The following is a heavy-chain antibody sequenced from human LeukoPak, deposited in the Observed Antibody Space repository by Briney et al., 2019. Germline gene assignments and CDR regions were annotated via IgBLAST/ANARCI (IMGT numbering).Heavy chain of an antibody. J-gene: IGHJ6*02. Sequence: PSQTLSLTCTVSGGSISSGGYYWSWIRQHPGKGLEWIGYIYYSGSTYYNPSLKSRVTISVDTSKNQFSPKLSSVTAADTAVYYCASGITVIAENYYYGMDVWGQGTTVTVSS. CDR3: ASGITVIAENYYYGMDV. D-gene: IGHD4-11*01. CDR1: GGSISSGGYY. V-gene: IGHV4-31*03. CDR2: IYYSGST.